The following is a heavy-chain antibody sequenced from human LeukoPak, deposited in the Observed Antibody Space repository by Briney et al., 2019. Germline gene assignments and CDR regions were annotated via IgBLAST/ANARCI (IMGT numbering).Heavy chain of an antibody. CDR1: GGSISSGSYY. D-gene: IGHD3-10*01. Sequence: SETLSLTCTVSGGSISSGSYYWSWIRQPAGKGLEWIGRIYTSGSTNYNPSLESRVIMSVDTTKNHFSLKLSSVTAADTAMYYCARVRGSQNNWFDPWGQGTLVTVSS. J-gene: IGHJ5*02. CDR3: ARVRGSQNNWFDP. CDR2: IYTSGST. V-gene: IGHV4-61*02.